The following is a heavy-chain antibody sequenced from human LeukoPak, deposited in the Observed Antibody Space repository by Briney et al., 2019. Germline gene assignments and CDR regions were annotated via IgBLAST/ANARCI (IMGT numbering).Heavy chain of an antibody. D-gene: IGHD3-22*01. CDR3: AKSNGYGLIDI. CDR1: GGSISSYY. Sequence: SETLSLTCTVSGGSISSYYWSWIRQPAGKGLEWIGRIHTSVRTNYNPSLKSRVTMSVDTSKNQFSLKLSSVTAADTAVYYCAKSNGYGLIDIWGQGTMVTVSS. V-gene: IGHV4-4*07. J-gene: IGHJ3*02. CDR2: IHTSVRT.